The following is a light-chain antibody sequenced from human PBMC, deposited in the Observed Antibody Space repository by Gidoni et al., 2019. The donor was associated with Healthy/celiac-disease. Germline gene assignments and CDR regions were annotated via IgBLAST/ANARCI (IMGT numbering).Light chain of an antibody. CDR2: GAS. V-gene: IGKV3-20*01. CDR1: QSVSSRY. Sequence: EIVFTQSPATLSLSPGERATLSCSASQSVSSRYLAWYQHKPGQPPSLLIYGASSWSATDFTLTIIRLEPEDFSVYYCHQYRSSPLIGFGQGTRLEIK. CDR3: HQYRSSPLIG. J-gene: IGKJ5*01.